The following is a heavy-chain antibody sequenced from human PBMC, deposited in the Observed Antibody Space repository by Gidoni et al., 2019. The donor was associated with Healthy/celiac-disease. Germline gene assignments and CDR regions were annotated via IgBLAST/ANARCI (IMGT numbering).Heavy chain of an antibody. V-gene: IGHV3-49*03. Sequence: EVQLVESGGGLVQPGRSLRLSCTASGFTFGDYAMSWFRQAPGKGLEWVGFIRSKAYGGTTEYAASVKGRFTISRDDSKSIAYLQMNSLKTEDTAVYYCTREVDYGDYALADWGQGTLVTVSS. CDR1: GFTFGDYA. CDR2: IRSKAYGGTT. CDR3: TREVDYGDYALAD. D-gene: IGHD4-17*01. J-gene: IGHJ4*02.